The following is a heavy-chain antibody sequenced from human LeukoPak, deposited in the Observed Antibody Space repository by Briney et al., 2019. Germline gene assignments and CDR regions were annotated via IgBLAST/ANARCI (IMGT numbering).Heavy chain of an antibody. D-gene: IGHD3-22*01. Sequence: GESLKISCKGSGYSFTNYWIGWVRQMPGKGLEWMGIIYPGDSDTRYSPSFQGQVTISADKSISTAYLQWSSLKASDTAMYYCARHAHSYYYDSSGSADYWGQGTLVTVSS. V-gene: IGHV5-51*01. CDR2: IYPGDSDT. CDR1: GYSFTNYW. J-gene: IGHJ4*02. CDR3: ARHAHSYYYDSSGSADY.